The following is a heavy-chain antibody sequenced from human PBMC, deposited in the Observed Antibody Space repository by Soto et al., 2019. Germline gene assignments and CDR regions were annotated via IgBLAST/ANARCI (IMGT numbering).Heavy chain of an antibody. CDR2: IDPSDSYT. CDR3: ARHLFGYSSGWYIYAFDI. J-gene: IGHJ3*02. D-gene: IGHD6-19*01. V-gene: IGHV5-10-1*01. Sequence: GESLKISCKGSGYSFTSYWTSWVRQMPGKGLEWMGRIDPSDSYTNYSPSFQGHVTISADKSISTAYLQWSSLKASDTAMYYCARHLFGYSSGWYIYAFDIWGQGTMVTVSS. CDR1: GYSFTSYW.